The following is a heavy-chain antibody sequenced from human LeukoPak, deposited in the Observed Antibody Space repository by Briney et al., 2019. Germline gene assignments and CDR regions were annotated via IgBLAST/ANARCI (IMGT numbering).Heavy chain of an antibody. V-gene: IGHV3-15*01. D-gene: IGHD6-19*01. CDR3: TTYSSPDY. J-gene: IGHJ4*02. CDR1: GFPFDDYA. Sequence: GGSLRLSCAASGFPFDDYAMLWVRQAPGKGLEWVGRIKSKTDGGTTDYAAPVKGRFTISRDDSKNTLYLQMNSLKTEDTAVYYCTTYSSPDYWGQGTLVTVSS. CDR2: IKSKTDGGTT.